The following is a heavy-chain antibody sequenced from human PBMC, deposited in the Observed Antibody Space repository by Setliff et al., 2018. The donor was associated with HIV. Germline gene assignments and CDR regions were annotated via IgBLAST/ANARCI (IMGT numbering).Heavy chain of an antibody. J-gene: IGHJ6*02. Sequence: ASVKVSCKASGYTFTTYGISWVRQAPGHGLEWMGWISPNFGHTKYAQKFLDRVTMTIDTATSRAYMALRSLRSDDTAVYFCARLGSGWSDSYYYAMDIWGQGTTVTVS. D-gene: IGHD6-19*01. CDR2: ISPNFGHT. CDR1: GYTFTTYG. CDR3: ARLGSGWSDSYYYAMDI. V-gene: IGHV1-18*04.